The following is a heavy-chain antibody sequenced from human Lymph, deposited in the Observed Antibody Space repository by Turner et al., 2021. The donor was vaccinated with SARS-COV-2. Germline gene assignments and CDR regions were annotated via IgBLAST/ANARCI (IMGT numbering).Heavy chain of an antibody. D-gene: IGHD3-10*01. CDR2: IYYSGST. CDR1: GGSISSYY. J-gene: IGHJ4*02. CDR3: VRGFDY. Sequence: QVQLQESGPGLVKPSETLSLTFTVSGGSISSYYWSWIRQPPGKGLEWIGYIYYSGSTNYNPSLKSRVTMSVDTSKNQFSLKLSSVTAADTAVYYCVRGFDYWGQGTLVTVSS. V-gene: IGHV4-59*01.